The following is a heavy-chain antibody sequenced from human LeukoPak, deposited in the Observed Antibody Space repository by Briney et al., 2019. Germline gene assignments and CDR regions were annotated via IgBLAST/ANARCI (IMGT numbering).Heavy chain of an antibody. Sequence: PSETLSLTCAVSGGSISSGGYSWSWIRQPPGKGLEWIGYIYYTGSTNHNPSLKSRVTISVDTSKNQFSLKLSSVTAADTAVYYCARVVYSGYDFRGAMDVWGKGTTVTVSS. CDR2: IYYTGST. D-gene: IGHD5-12*01. J-gene: IGHJ6*03. CDR3: ARVVYSGYDFRGAMDV. V-gene: IGHV4-61*08. CDR1: GGSISSGGYS.